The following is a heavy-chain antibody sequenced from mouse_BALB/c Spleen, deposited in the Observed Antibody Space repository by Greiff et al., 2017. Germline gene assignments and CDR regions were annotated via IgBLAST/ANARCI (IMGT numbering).Heavy chain of an antibody. D-gene: IGHD1-1*01. Sequence: EVQLQQSGPELVKPGASVKMSCKASGYTFTSYVMHWVKQKPGQGLEWIGYINPYNDGTKYNEKFKGKATLTSDKSSSTAYMELSSLTSEDSAVYYCATYYYGSSYWYFDVWGAGTTVTVSS. CDR2: INPYNDGT. CDR3: ATYYYGSSYWYFDV. V-gene: IGHV1-14*01. CDR1: GYTFTSYV. J-gene: IGHJ1*01.